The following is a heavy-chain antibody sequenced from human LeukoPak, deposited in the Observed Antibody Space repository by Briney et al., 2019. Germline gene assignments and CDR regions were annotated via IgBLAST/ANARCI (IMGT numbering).Heavy chain of an antibody. CDR2: TSNSGSTK. CDR3: ASAADTDGYDY. J-gene: IGHJ4*02. Sequence: PGRSLRLSCAASGFIFSSYEMNWVRQAPGKGLEWVSYTSNSGSTKYYADSVKGRFTISRDNAKNSLYLQMNSLRAEDTAVYYCASAADTDGYDYWGQGTLVTVSS. D-gene: IGHD5-18*01. CDR1: GFIFSSYE. V-gene: IGHV3-48*03.